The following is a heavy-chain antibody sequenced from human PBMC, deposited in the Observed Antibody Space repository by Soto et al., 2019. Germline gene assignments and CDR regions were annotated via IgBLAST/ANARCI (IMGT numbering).Heavy chain of an antibody. J-gene: IGHJ2*01. CDR3: ARGGSLYWYFDL. D-gene: IGHD1-26*01. V-gene: IGHV1-3*01. Sequence: ASAKVSCKGSGYTFTNYAMHWVRQAPGQRLEWMGWINAGDGNTKYSQKFQGRVTITRDTSASTAYMELSSLRSEDMVVYYCARGGSLYWYFDLWGRGTLVTVSS. CDR1: GYTFTNYA. CDR2: INAGDGNT.